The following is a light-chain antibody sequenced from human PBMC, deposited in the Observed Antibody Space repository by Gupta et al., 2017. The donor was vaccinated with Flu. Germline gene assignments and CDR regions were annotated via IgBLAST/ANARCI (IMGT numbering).Light chain of an antibody. CDR2: AAS. J-gene: IGKJ1*01. CDR1: QSISNY. V-gene: IGKV1-39*01. Sequence: PTSLSASIGDRVTITSRASQSISNYLNWYQQTPGKAPKVLIFAASTVQSGVPATFRGSGSGTDFTLTISKLQVEDFATYYCQQGDNFPRTFGQGTKVEIK. CDR3: QQGDNFPRT.